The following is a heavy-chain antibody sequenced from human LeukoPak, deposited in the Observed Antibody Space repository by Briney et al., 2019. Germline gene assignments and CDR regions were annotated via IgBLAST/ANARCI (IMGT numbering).Heavy chain of an antibody. Sequence: GSLRLSCAASGFTFSSYTMNWVRQAPGKGLEWVSSISTSSNYIYYVDSVKGRFTISRDNAKNSLYLQMDSLRAEDTAVYYCARDVAIDYWGQGTLVTVSS. CDR2: ISTSSNYI. CDR3: ARDVAIDY. D-gene: IGHD5-12*01. V-gene: IGHV3-21*01. CDR1: GFTFSSYT. J-gene: IGHJ4*02.